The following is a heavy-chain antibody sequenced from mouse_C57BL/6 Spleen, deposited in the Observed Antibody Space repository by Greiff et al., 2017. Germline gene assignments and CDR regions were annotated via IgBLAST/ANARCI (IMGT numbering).Heavy chain of an antibody. CDR3: ARRRDSSGLYAMDY. J-gene: IGHJ4*01. CDR2: IYWDDAK. V-gene: IGHV8-12*01. Sequence: QVTLKESGPGILQSSQSLSLTCSFSGFSLSTSGMGVSWLRQPSGKGLEWLAHIYWDDAKRYNPSLKSPLTISKDTSRNQVYLKITSVDTADTATDYCARRRDSSGLYAMDYWGQGTSVTVSS. CDR1: GFSLSTSGMG. D-gene: IGHD3-2*02.